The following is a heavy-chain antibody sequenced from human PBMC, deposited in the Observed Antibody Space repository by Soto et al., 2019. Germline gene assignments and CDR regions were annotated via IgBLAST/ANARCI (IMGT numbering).Heavy chain of an antibody. CDR1: GVSISSPHHN. J-gene: IGHJ4*02. Sequence: PSETLSLTCTVSGVSISSPHHNWSWIRQPPGKGLEWIGYIYYSGSTYYNPSLRSRVTISVDTSKNQFSLKLSSVTAADTAVYYCARYGSGECNRGSCYSPFDYWGQGTLVTVSS. D-gene: IGHD2-15*01. CDR3: ARYGSGECNRGSCYSPFDY. CDR2: IYYSGST. V-gene: IGHV4-30-4*01.